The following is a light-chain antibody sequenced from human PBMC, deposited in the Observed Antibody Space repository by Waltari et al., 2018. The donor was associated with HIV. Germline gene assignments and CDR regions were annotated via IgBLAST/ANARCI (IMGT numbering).Light chain of an antibody. V-gene: IGLV2-23*01. CDR3: CSYTSSNTYV. Sequence: QSALTQPASVSGSPGQAITISCTGTSSAVGGYHFVSWYQQHPGKAPKLMIYEGSKRPSGVSNRFSGSKSGNTASLTISGLQAEDEADYYCCSYTSSNTYVFGTGTEVSVL. J-gene: IGLJ1*01. CDR1: SSAVGGYHF. CDR2: EGS.